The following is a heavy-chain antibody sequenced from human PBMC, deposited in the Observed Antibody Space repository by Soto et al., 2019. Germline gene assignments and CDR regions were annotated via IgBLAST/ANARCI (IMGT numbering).Heavy chain of an antibody. D-gene: IGHD1-26*01. CDR3: ARDNRVGASIDYYYYYGMDV. Sequence: ASVKVSCKASGYTFTSYGISWVRQAPGQGLEWMGWISAYNGNTNYAQKLQGRVTMTTDTSTSTAYMELRSLRSDDTAVYYCARDNRVGASIDYYYYYGMDVWGQGTTVTVSS. CDR1: GYTFTSYG. CDR2: ISAYNGNT. V-gene: IGHV1-18*01. J-gene: IGHJ6*02.